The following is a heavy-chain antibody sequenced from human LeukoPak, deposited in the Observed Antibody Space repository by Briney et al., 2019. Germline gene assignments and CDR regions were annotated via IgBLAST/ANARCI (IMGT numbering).Heavy chain of an antibody. Sequence: ASVKVSCKASGYTFTSYGISWVRQAPGQGLEWMGWISAYNGNTNYAQKLQGRVTMTTDTSTSTAYMELRSLRSDDTAVYYCARDPPYDFWSGYTTARYYFDYWGQGTLVAVSS. CDR2: ISAYNGNT. CDR1: GYTFTSYG. CDR3: ARDPPYDFWSGYTTARYYFDY. J-gene: IGHJ4*02. D-gene: IGHD3-3*01. V-gene: IGHV1-18*01.